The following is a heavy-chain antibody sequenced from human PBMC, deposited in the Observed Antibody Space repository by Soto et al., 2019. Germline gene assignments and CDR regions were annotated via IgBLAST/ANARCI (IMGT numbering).Heavy chain of an antibody. Sequence: FLKVSWKGFGYTCMDFWIGRVRQMPGKGPEWMGIIYPGDSDTKYSPSFQGQVTISADKSITTTSLQWSSLKASDNAIYYCAASIFYYGMDVWGQGTTVTAP. CDR1: GYTCMDFW. V-gene: IGHV5-51*01. CDR3: AASIFYYGMDV. CDR2: IYPGDSDT. J-gene: IGHJ6*02.